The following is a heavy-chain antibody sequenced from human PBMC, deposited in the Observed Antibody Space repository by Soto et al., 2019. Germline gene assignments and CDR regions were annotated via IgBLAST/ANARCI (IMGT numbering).Heavy chain of an antibody. Sequence: EVQLVESGGGLVQPGGSLRLSCAVSGFTFSSFWMNWVRQAPGRGLEWISYICSRSLTIYYADSVKGRFTISRDNAKNSLYLQMNSLRDEDTAVYYCAREDILGTRSFDYWGQGTLVTASS. V-gene: IGHV3-48*02. D-gene: IGHD1-26*01. CDR1: GFTFSSFW. CDR2: ICSRSLTI. J-gene: IGHJ4*02. CDR3: AREDILGTRSFDY.